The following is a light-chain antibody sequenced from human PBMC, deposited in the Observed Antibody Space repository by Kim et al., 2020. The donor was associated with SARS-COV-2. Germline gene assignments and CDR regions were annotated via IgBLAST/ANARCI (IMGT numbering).Light chain of an antibody. J-gene: IGKJ1*01. CDR2: GAS. CDR3: QHYGTALWT. Sequence: PGDRAPLSCRASQAVSTTYLAWYQQKFGQAPRLLIYGASDRATDIPDRFSGGGSGTDFTLTINRLEPEDFAVYYCQHYGTALWTFGQGTKVDIK. CDR1: QAVSTTY. V-gene: IGKV3-20*01.